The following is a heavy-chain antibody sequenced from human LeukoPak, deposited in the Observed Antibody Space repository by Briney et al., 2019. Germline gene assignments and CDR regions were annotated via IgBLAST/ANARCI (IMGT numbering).Heavy chain of an antibody. V-gene: IGHV3-21*01. D-gene: IGHD3-22*01. CDR1: GITVMDSY. J-gene: IGHJ4*02. CDR2: ISSSSSYI. CDR3: AREGVSYYYGY. Sequence: PGGSLRLSCAASGITVMDSYMNWVRQAPGKGLEWVSSISSSSSYIYYADSVKGRFTISRDNAKNSLYLQMNSLRAEDTAVYYCAREGVSYYYGYWGQGTLVTVSS.